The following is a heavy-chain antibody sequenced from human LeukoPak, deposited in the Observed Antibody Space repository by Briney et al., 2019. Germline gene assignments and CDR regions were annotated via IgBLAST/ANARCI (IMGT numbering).Heavy chain of an antibody. CDR1: AFTFSGAW. D-gene: IGHD6-13*01. CDR2: IKSKIDGGTA. CDR3: TRHDIAAAFDY. Sequence: PGGSLRLSCAASAFTFSGAWMSWVRQAPGKGLEWVGRIKSKIDGGTADYAAPVKGRFAISRDDSENTVYLQMNSLKTEDTAVYYCTRHDIAAAFDYWGQGTLVTVSS. J-gene: IGHJ4*02. V-gene: IGHV3-15*01.